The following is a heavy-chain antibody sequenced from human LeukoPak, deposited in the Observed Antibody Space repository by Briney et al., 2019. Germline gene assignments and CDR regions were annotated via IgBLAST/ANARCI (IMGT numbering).Heavy chain of an antibody. CDR2: ISSSDYYI. V-gene: IGHV3-21*01. CDR3: ARDPRYYYDSSAFPYWYFDL. Sequence: KTGGSLRLSCAASGFTFRTYSMNWVRQVPGKGLEWVSSISSSDYYIYYADSVRGRFTISRDNAKNSLYLQMNSLRAEDTALYFCARDPRYYYDSSAFPYWYFDLWGRGTLVTVSS. J-gene: IGHJ2*01. D-gene: IGHD3-22*01. CDR1: GFTFRTYS.